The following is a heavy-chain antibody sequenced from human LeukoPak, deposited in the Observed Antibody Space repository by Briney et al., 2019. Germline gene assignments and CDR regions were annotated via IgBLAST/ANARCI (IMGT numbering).Heavy chain of an antibody. J-gene: IGHJ4*02. CDR1: GFTFSSYS. V-gene: IGHV3-48*02. CDR2: ISSSSSTI. CDR3: ARKYLPKQWLVRGAYYFDY. D-gene: IGHD6-19*01. Sequence: GGSLRLSCAASGFTFSSYSMNWVRQAPGKGLEWVSYISSSSSTIYYPDSVKGRFTISRDNTKNSLYLQMNSLRDEDTAVYYCARKYLPKQWLVRGAYYFDYWGQGTLVTVSS.